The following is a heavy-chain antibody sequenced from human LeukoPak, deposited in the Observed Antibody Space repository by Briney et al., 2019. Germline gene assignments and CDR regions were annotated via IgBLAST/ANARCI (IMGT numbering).Heavy chain of an antibody. D-gene: IGHD3-9*01. V-gene: IGHV4-38-2*01. CDR2: IYHSGST. CDR3: ARADEILRYFDWLSQPFDY. CDR1: GYSISSGYY. J-gene: IGHJ4*02. Sequence: KPSATLSLTCAVSGYSISSGYYWGWLRPPPGKGLEWIGSIYHSGSTYDNPSLKSRVTISVDTSKNQFSLKLSSVTAADTAVYYCARADEILRYFDWLSQPFDYWGQGTLVTVSP.